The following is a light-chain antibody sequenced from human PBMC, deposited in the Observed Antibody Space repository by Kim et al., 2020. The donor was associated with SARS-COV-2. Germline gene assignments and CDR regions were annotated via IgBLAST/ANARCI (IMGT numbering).Light chain of an antibody. CDR1: QRLANNY. Sequence: EIVLTQSPGILSFSPGERATLSCRASQRLANNYLAWFLQKPGQTPRLLIFGASRRASGIPDRFSGSGSGTDFTLTISRLEPEDFAVYYCQQYETSLWTFGQGTKLEI. CDR3: QQYETSLWT. V-gene: IGKV3-20*01. CDR2: GAS. J-gene: IGKJ1*01.